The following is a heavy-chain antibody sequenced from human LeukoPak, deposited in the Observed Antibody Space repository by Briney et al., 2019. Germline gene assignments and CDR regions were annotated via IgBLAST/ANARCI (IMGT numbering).Heavy chain of an antibody. CDR3: ARGGIGSFDY. CDR2: THSDGSTT. Sequence: PGGSLRLSCAASGFTFSGYWIHWVRQAPGEGLVWVSYTHSDGSTTSYAESVKGRFTISRDNAKNTVYLQMNSLRVEDTAVYYCARGGIGSFDYWGQGTLVTVSS. D-gene: IGHD6-13*01. CDR1: GFTFSGYW. V-gene: IGHV3-74*01. J-gene: IGHJ4*02.